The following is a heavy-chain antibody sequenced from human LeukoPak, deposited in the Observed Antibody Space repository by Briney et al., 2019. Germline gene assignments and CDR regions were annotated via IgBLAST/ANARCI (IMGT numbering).Heavy chain of an antibody. J-gene: IGHJ4*02. CDR3: ARGSFGWARGLLEY. Sequence: KPSEALSLTCTVSGGSISSYYWSWIRQPAGKGLEWIGRIYTSGSTNYNPSLKSRVTISVDTSKNQFSLKLSSVTAADTAVYYCARGSFGWARGLLEYWGQGTLVTVSS. CDR2: IYTSGST. CDR1: GGSISSYY. V-gene: IGHV4-4*07. D-gene: IGHD3-10*01.